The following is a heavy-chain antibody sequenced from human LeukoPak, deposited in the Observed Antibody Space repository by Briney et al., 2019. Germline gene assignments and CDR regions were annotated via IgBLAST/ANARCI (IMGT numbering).Heavy chain of an antibody. D-gene: IGHD3-10*01. J-gene: IGHJ4*02. CDR1: GLSVSSNY. CDR3: ARDTELAFDY. Sequence: GGSLRLSCAASGLSVSSNYMNWVRQAPGKGLEWVSVIYSGGSTYYADSVKGRFTISRDNSKNTLYLHMNSLRAEDTAVYYCARDTELAFDYWGQGTLVTVSS. V-gene: IGHV3-53*01. CDR2: IYSGGST.